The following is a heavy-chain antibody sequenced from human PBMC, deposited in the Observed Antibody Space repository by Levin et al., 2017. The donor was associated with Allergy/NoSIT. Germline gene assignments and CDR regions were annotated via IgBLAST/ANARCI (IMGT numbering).Heavy chain of an antibody. J-gene: IGHJ6*02. Sequence: PSETLSLTCAVYGGSFSGYYWSWIRQPPGKGLEWIGEINHSGSTNYNPSLKSRVTISVDTSKNQFSLKLSSVTAADTAVYYCARMAGYSYGSHSRYYYYGMDVWGQGTTVTVSS. CDR1: GGSFSGYY. CDR3: ARMAGYSYGSHSRYYYYGMDV. CDR2: INHSGST. D-gene: IGHD5-18*01. V-gene: IGHV4-34*01.